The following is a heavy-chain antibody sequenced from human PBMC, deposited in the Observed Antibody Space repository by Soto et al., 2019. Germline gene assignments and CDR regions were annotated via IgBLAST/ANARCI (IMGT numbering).Heavy chain of an antibody. CDR1: GFTFSSYA. Sequence: GGSLRLSCAASGFTFSSYAMHWVRQAPGKGLEWVAVISYDGSNKYYADSVKGRFTISRDNSKNTLYLQMNSLRAEDTVVYYCARGLRYCTNGVCYSGYYYGMDVWGQGTTVTVSS. J-gene: IGHJ6*02. CDR3: ARGLRYCTNGVCYSGYYYGMDV. CDR2: ISYDGSNK. V-gene: IGHV3-30-3*01. D-gene: IGHD2-8*01.